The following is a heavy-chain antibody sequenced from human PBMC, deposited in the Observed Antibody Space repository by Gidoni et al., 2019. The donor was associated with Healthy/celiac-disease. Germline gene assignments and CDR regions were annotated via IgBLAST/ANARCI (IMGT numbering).Heavy chain of an antibody. CDR3: ARDWRGDFVVVPAAMDY. J-gene: IGHJ4*02. CDR1: GFTFSSHS. Sequence: EVQLVESGGGLGKPGGSLRLPCAASGFTFSSHSLNWVRQAPGKGMEWVSSISSSGSYIYYADTVKGRFTISRDNAKNSLYLQMNSLRAEDTAVYYCARDWRGDFVVVPAAMDYWGQGTLVTVSS. V-gene: IGHV3-21*01. D-gene: IGHD2-2*01. CDR2: ISSSGSYI.